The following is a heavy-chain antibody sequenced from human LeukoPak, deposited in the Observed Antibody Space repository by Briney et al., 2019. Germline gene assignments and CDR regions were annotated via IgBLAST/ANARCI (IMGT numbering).Heavy chain of an antibody. CDR2: ISAYNGNT. CDR3: AREVLRYFDWLPPEDY. D-gene: IGHD3-9*01. V-gene: IGHV1-18*01. Sequence: ASVKVSCKASGGTFSSYAISWVRQAPGQGLEWMGWISAYNGNTNYAQKLQGRVTMTTDTSTSTAYMELRSLRSDDTAVYYCAREVLRYFDWLPPEDYWGQGTLVTVSS. CDR1: GGTFSSYA. J-gene: IGHJ4*02.